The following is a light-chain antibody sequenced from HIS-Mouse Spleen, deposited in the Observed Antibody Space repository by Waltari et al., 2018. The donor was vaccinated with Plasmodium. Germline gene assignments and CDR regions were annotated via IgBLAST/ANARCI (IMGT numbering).Light chain of an antibody. CDR2: AAS. CDR3: QQYYSYPFT. CDR1: QGFSSY. J-gene: IGKJ3*01. V-gene: IGKV1-8*01. Sequence: AIRMSQSPSSFSASTGDRVTISCRASQGFSSYLAWYQQKPGKAPKLLIYAASTLQSGVPSRFSGSGSGTDFTLTISCLQSEDFATYYCQQYYSYPFTFGPGTKVDIK.